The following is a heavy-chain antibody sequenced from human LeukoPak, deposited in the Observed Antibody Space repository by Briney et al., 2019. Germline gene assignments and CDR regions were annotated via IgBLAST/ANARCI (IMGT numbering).Heavy chain of an antibody. CDR3: ARRGKGLGYYMDV. Sequence: GASVKVSCRASGYTFTSYDIKWVRQATGQGLEWMGRMNPNSGNTDYAQKFQGRVTMTRNTSINTAYMELSSLTSEDTAMYYCARRGKGLGYYMDVWGKGTTVTISS. V-gene: IGHV1-8*01. CDR2: MNPNSGNT. J-gene: IGHJ6*03. D-gene: IGHD3-16*01. CDR1: GYTFTSYD.